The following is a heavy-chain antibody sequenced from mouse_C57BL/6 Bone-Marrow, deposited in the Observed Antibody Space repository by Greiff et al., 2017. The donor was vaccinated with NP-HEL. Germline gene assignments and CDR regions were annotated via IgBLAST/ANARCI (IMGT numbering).Heavy chain of an antibody. V-gene: IGHV1-26*01. CDR3: ARRFCYAMDY. Sequence: EVQLQQSGPELVKPGASVKISCKASGYTFTDYYMNWVKQSHGKSLEWIGDINPNNGGTSYNQKFKGKATLTVDKSSSTAYMELRSLTSEDSAVDYCARRFCYAMDYWGQGTSVTVSS. J-gene: IGHJ4*01. CDR2: INPNNGGT. CDR1: GYTFTDYY.